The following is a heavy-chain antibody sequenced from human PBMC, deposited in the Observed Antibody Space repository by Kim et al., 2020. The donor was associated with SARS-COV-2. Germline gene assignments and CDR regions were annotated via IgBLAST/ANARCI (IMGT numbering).Heavy chain of an antibody. D-gene: IGHD2-21*02. Sequence: GGSLRLSCAASGFIFGDYAMHWVRQAPGKGLEWVSGISWNSGSIGYADSVKGRFTISRDNAKNSLYLQMNSLRAEDTALYYCAKDIGHIVVVTAIRYYYYGMDVWGQGTTVTVSS. CDR3: AKDIGHIVVVTAIRYYYYGMDV. CDR2: ISWNSGSI. CDR1: GFIFGDYA. V-gene: IGHV3-9*01. J-gene: IGHJ6*02.